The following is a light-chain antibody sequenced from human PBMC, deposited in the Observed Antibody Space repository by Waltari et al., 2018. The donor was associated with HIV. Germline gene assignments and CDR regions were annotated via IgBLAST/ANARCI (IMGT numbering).Light chain of an antibody. CDR3: CSYAGSSTFAV. Sequence: QSALTQPASVSGSPGQSITISCTGTSSAVGGYNYVSWYQQHPGNDPKRMIYDVTKRPSGVSNRFSGSKSGNTASLTISGLQAEDEADYYCCSYAGSSTFAVFGGGSKLTVL. CDR2: DVT. J-gene: IGLJ2*01. V-gene: IGLV2-23*02. CDR1: SSAVGGYNY.